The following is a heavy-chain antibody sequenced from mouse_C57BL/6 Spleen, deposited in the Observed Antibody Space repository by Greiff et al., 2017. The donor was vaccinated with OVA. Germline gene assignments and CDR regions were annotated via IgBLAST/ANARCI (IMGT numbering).Heavy chain of an antibody. J-gene: IGHJ1*03. V-gene: IGHV1-82*01. CDR2: IYPGDGDT. Sequence: VQLQQSGPELVKPGASVKISCKASGYAFSSSWMTWVKQRPGKGLEWIGRIYPGDGDTNYNGKFKGKATLTADKSSSTAYMQLSRLTSADSAVYVCARGGASDWYFGVWGTGTTVTVSS. CDR1: GYAFSSSW. CDR3: ARGGASDWYFGV.